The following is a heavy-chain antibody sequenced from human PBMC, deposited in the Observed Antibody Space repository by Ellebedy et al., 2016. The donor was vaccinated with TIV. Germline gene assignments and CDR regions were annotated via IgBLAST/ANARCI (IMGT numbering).Heavy chain of an antibody. D-gene: IGHD2-2*01. Sequence: AASVKVSCKASGYTFTGYYMHWVRQAPGQGLEWMGWINPNSGGTNYAQKFQGRVTMTRDTSISTAYMELSRLRSDDTAVYYCARGYCSSTSCTSYYYYGMDVWGQGTTVTVSS. CDR3: ARGYCSSTSCTSYYYYGMDV. CDR2: INPNSGGT. CDR1: GYTFTGYY. V-gene: IGHV1-2*02. J-gene: IGHJ6*02.